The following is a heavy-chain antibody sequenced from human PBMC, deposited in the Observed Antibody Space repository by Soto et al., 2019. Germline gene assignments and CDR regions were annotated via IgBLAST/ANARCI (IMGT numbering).Heavy chain of an antibody. J-gene: IGHJ4*02. CDR2: ISGSGDST. Sequence: EVQLLESGGGLVQPGGSLRLSCAGSGFTFSNYAMSWVRQAPGKGLEWVSAISGSGDSTYYANSVKGRFTISRDNSKNTLYLQMNSLRAEDTAVYYCANDTPQEWLLVFHYWGQGTLVTVSS. CDR1: GFTFSNYA. CDR3: ANDTPQEWLLVFHY. V-gene: IGHV3-23*01. D-gene: IGHD3-3*01.